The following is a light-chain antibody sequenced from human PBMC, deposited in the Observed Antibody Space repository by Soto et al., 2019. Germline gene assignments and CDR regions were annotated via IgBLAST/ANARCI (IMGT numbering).Light chain of an antibody. CDR2: DVS. CDR3: SSYTSSSTLL. CDR1: SSDVGGYNY. Sequence: QSALTQPASVSGSPGQSITISCTGTSSDVGGYNYVSWYQQHPGKAPKLMIYDVSRRPSGVSDRFSASKSGNTASLTISGLRVEDEADYYCSSYTSSSTLLFGGGTKLTVL. J-gene: IGLJ2*01. V-gene: IGLV2-14*01.